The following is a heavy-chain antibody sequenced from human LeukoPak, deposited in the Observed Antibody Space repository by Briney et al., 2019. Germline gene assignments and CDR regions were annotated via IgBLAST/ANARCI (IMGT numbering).Heavy chain of an antibody. J-gene: IGHJ6*03. V-gene: IGHV3-23*01. CDR1: GFTFSNFG. CDR3: TTAAPRMSGYYYYYYMDV. CDR2: ISGTGGST. D-gene: IGHD3-3*01. Sequence: GGSLRLSCAASGFTFSNFGMSWVRQSPGKGLEWVSAISGTGGSTFYADSVKGRLTISRDNSKNMLYLQMNSLKTEDTAVYYCTTAAPRMSGYYYYYYMDVWGKGTTVTISS.